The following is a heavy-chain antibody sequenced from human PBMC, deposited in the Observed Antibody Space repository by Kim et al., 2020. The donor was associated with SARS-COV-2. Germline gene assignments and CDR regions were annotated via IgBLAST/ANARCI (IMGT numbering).Heavy chain of an antibody. Sequence: SETLSLTCTVSGGSISSYYWRWIRQPPGKGLEWIGYISYNGSTKYNPYLESRVTIFVDTSKNQISLQQSTVTAAETAVLYCGAGGIAARLGCDSWGQGT. D-gene: IGHD6-6*01. CDR2: ISYNGST. CDR3: GAGGIAARLGCDS. V-gene: IGHV4-59*01. J-gene: IGHJ5*01. CDR1: GGSISSYY.